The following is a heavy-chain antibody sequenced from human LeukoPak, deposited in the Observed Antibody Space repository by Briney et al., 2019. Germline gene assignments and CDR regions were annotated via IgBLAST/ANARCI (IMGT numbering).Heavy chain of an antibody. CDR3: ARDLDY. Sequence: PSGTRSLPCTAPGGPTSSYYWSWTRHAARKGLEWIGRIYTSGSTNYNPSLESRVTMSVDTSKNQSSLKLSSVTAADTAVYYCARDLDYWGQGTLVTVSS. J-gene: IGHJ4*02. V-gene: IGHV4-4*07. CDR2: IYTSGST. CDR1: GGPTSSYY.